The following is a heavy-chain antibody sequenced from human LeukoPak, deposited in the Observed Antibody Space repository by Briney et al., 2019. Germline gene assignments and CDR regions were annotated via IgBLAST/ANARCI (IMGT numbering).Heavy chain of an antibody. D-gene: IGHD3-3*01. CDR3: AKVSVWSGYYSGMDV. V-gene: IGHV3-74*01. CDR1: GFTFSSYW. CDR2: INSDGSST. Sequence: AGGSLRLSCAASGFTFSSYWMHWVRQAPGKGLVWVSRINSDGSSTSYADSVKGRFTVSRDNSKNTLYLQMNSLRAEDTAVYYCAKVSVWSGYYSGMDVWGQGTTVTVSS. J-gene: IGHJ6*02.